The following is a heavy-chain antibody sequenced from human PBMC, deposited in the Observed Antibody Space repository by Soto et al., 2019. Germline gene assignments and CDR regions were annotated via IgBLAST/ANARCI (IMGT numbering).Heavy chain of an antibody. D-gene: IGHD2-15*01. J-gene: IGHJ6*03. CDR3: ARAGCSGGSCYNYYYYYMDV. CDR1: GGSFSGYY. CDR2: INHSGST. V-gene: IGHV4-34*01. Sequence: SETLSLTCAVYGGSFSGYYWSWIRQPPGKGLEWIGEINHSGSTNYNPSLKSRVTISVDTSKNQFSLKLSSVTAVDTAVYYCARAGCSGGSCYNYYYYYMDVWGKGTTVTVSS.